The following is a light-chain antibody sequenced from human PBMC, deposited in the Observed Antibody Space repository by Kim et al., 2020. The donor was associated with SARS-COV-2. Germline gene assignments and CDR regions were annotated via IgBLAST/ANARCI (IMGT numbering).Light chain of an antibody. CDR2: DAS. V-gene: IGKV3-11*01. Sequence: PGERDTLSCSASQSIDTSISWYQHRPGQAPRLLVYDASSRATGVPDRFSGSGSGTDFTLTISSLEPEDFSTYYCQQRDSWPPAVSFGGGTKVDIK. CDR1: QSIDTS. J-gene: IGKJ4*01. CDR3: QQRDSWPPAVS.